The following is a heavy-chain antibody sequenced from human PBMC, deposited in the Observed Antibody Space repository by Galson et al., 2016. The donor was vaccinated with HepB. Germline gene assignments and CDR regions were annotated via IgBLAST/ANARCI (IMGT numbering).Heavy chain of an antibody. CDR3: ARDDSYCGVDCYRHFVH. V-gene: IGHV1-69*08. CDR2: MIPILDRP. Sequence: SVKVSCKASGGSSIAYTISWLRQAPGQGLEWLGRMIPILDRPNYAQSFQDRLTITADKYTNTAYMELNNLISDDTAVYYCARDDSYCGVDCYRHFVHWGQGTLVTVS. CDR1: GGSSIAYT. D-gene: IGHD2-21*02. J-gene: IGHJ5*02.